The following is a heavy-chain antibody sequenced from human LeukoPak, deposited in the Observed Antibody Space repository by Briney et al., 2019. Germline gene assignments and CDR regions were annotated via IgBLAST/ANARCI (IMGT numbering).Heavy chain of an antibody. CDR3: ARALTSPAFGSPFDY. CDR1: GSRFRNYW. J-gene: IGHJ4*02. D-gene: IGHD3-10*01. V-gene: IGHV5-51*01. Sequence: GEPLKISCKASGSRFRNYWIGGVRQMPGKGLEGRGIIYPGDSATRYSPSFQGQVTISADRSISTAYLQWSSLKASDTAMYYCARALTSPAFGSPFDYWGQGTLVTVSS. CDR2: IYPGDSAT.